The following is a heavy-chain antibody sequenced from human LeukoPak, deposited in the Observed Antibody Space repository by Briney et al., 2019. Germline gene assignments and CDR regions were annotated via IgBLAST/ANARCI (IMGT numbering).Heavy chain of an antibody. Sequence: SETLSLTCTVSGGSISGVNYYWSWIRQHPGKGLEWIGYIYYSGSTYYNPSLKSRVTISVDTSKNQFSLKLSSVTAADTAVYYCARGGRSLVAAQFDLWGRGTLVTVSS. CDR2: IYYSGST. D-gene: IGHD2-15*01. V-gene: IGHV4-31*03. J-gene: IGHJ2*01. CDR1: GGSISGVNYY. CDR3: ARGGRSLVAAQFDL.